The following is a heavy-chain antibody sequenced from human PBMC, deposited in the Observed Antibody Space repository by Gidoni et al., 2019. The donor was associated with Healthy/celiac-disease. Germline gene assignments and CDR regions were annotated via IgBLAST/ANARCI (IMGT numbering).Heavy chain of an antibody. V-gene: IGHV4-34*01. D-gene: IGHD4-17*01. Sequence: QVQLQQWGAGLLKPSETLSLTCAVYGGSFSGYYWRWIRQPPGKGLEWIGEINHSGSTNYNPSLKSRVTISVDTSKNQFSLKLSSVTAADTAVYYCARDQTTVTTIGHYYYYGMDVWGQGTTVTVSS. CDR2: INHSGST. CDR3: ARDQTTVTTIGHYYYYGMDV. CDR1: GGSFSGYY. J-gene: IGHJ6*01.